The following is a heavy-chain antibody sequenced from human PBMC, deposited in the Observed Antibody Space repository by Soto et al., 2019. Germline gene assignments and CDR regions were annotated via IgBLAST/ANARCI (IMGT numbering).Heavy chain of an antibody. D-gene: IGHD3-22*01. J-gene: IGHJ3*02. Sequence: GESLKISCQGSGYSFTSYWISWVRQMPGKGLEWMGRIDPSDSYTNYSPSFQGHVTISADKSISTAYLQWSSLKASDTAMYYCARHRNYYDSSGYYAPDAFDIWGQGTMVTVSS. CDR2: IDPSDSYT. CDR1: GYSFTSYW. CDR3: ARHRNYYDSSGYYAPDAFDI. V-gene: IGHV5-10-1*01.